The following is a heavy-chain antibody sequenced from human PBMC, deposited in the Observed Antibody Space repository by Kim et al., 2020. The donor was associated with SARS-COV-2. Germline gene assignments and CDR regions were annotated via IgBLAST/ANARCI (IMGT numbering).Heavy chain of an antibody. CDR2: IYHSGST. CDR1: GGSISSSNW. J-gene: IGHJ4*02. D-gene: IGHD6-19*01. V-gene: IGHV4-4*02. CDR3: ARAPLPRSSGWPW. Sequence: SETLSLTCAVSGGSISSSNWWSWVRQPPGKGLEWIGEIYHSGSTNYNPSLKSRVTISVDKSKNQFSLKLSSVTAADTAVYYCARAPLPRSSGWPWWGQGTLVTVSS.